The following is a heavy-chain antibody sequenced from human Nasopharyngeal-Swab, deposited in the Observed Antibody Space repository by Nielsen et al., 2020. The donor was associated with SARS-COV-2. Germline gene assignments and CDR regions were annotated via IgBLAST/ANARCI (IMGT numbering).Heavy chain of an antibody. CDR2: ISISGNKL. CDR3: AQEIRPNDY. Sequence: GGSLRLSCAASGFSFSNHGMSWVRQAPGKGLEWVSAISISGNKLYYADSVRDRFTISRDNSKNTLYLQMNSLRAEDTAVYYCAQEIRPNDYWGQGTLVTVSS. V-gene: IGHV3-23*01. D-gene: IGHD6-6*01. J-gene: IGHJ4*02. CDR1: GFSFSNHG.